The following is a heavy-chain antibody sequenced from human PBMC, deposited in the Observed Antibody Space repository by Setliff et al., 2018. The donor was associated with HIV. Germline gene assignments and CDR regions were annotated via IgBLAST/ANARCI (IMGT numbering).Heavy chain of an antibody. Sequence: PSETLSLTCVVYGGPLSNHYWSWIRQPPGKGLEWIAEISHSGSTTYNPSLESRVTVSVDTTKNQFSLRLNNVTAADTAVYYCHVEVPLIMRTTPPLWGQGTLVTVSS. D-gene: IGHD1-7*01. J-gene: IGHJ4*02. V-gene: IGHV4-34*01. CDR2: ISHSGST. CDR3: HVEVPLIMRTTPPL. CDR1: GGPLSNHY.